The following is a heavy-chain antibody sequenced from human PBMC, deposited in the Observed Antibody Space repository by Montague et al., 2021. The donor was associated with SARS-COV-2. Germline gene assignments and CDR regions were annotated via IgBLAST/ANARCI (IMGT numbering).Heavy chain of an antibody. CDR1: GHSINTRPYY. D-gene: IGHD6-19*01. J-gene: IGHJ4*01. CDR2: ILYNAKT. CDR3: ANCTRVAAT. V-gene: IGHV4-39*01. Sequence: SETLSLTCSVSGHSINTRPYYWAWLRQPPGKALEWIGNILYNAKTYYNPSLETRVTMSVDTSKNQFSLNLTSVTAADTATYYCANCTRVAATWGHGTLVTVSS.